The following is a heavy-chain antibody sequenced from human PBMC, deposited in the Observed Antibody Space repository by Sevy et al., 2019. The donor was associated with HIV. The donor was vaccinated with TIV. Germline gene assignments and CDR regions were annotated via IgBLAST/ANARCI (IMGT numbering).Heavy chain of an antibody. CDR2: TYYRSKWYN. Sequence: SQTLSLTCAISGDSVSSNSAAGNWIRQSPSRGLEWLGRTYYRSKWYNDYAVSVKSRITINPDTSKNQVSLQLNSVTPEDTAIYYCARDGLTYGGMDVWGQWTTVTVSS. D-gene: IGHD1-20*01. J-gene: IGHJ6*02. CDR1: GDSVSSNSAA. CDR3: ARDGLTYGGMDV. V-gene: IGHV6-1*01.